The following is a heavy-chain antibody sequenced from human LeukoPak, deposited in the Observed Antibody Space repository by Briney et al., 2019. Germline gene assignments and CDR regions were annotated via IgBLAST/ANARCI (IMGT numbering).Heavy chain of an antibody. Sequence: SGPTLVKPTQTLTLTCTFSGFSLSTSGVGVGWIRQPPGKALEWLALIYWNDDKRYSPSLKSRLTITKDTSKNQVVLTMTNMDPVDTATYYCAHRQVDTAMHDASDIWGQGTMVTVSS. J-gene: IGHJ3*02. CDR2: IYWNDDK. V-gene: IGHV2-5*01. CDR1: GFSLSTSGVG. D-gene: IGHD5-18*01. CDR3: AHRQVDTAMHDASDI.